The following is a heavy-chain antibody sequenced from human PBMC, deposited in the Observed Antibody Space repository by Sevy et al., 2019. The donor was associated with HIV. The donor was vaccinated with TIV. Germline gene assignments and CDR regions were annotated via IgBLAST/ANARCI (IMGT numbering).Heavy chain of an antibody. CDR3: ARDLGGYGGNSIDY. V-gene: IGHV1-18*01. Sequence: ASVKVSCKASGYPFSSYGISWVRQAPGQGLEWMGWISADSGNSNYAQNLQGRVTMTTDTSTSPAYMELRSLRFDDTAVYYCARDLGGYGGNSIDYWGQGTLVTVSS. J-gene: IGHJ4*02. D-gene: IGHD2-21*02. CDR1: GYPFSSYG. CDR2: ISADSGNS.